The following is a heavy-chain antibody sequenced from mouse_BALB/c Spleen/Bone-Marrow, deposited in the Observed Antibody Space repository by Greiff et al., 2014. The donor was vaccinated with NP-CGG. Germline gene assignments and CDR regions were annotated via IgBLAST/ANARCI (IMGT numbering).Heavy chain of an antibody. D-gene: IGHD1-2*01. Sequence: EVQLQQSGAELVKPGASVKLSCTASGFNIKDTYMHWVKQRHEQGLEWIGRIDPANGNTKYDPKFQGKATITADTSSNTAYLQLSSLASEDTAVYYCARSLYGYTATFDYWGQGTTLTVSS. CDR3: ARSLYGYTATFDY. CDR1: GFNIKDTY. CDR2: IDPANGNT. V-gene: IGHV14-3*02. J-gene: IGHJ2*01.